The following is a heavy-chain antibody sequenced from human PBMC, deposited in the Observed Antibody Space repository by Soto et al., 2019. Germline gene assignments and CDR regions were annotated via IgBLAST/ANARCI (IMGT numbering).Heavy chain of an antibody. CDR2: INAGNGNT. V-gene: IGHV1-3*01. CDR3: ARFQVTQGANYYYYGMDV. D-gene: IGHD2-21*02. CDR1: GYTFTSYA. J-gene: IGHJ6*02. Sequence: ASVKVSCKASGYTFTSYAMHWVRQAPGQRLEWMGWINAGNGNTKYSQKFQGRVTITRDTSASTAYMELSSLRSEDTAVYYCARFQVTQGANYYYYGMDVWGQGTTVTVSS.